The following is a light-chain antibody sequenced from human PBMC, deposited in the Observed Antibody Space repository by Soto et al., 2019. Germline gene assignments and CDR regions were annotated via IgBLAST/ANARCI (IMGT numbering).Light chain of an antibody. CDR1: RNIERW. V-gene: IGKV1-5*01. Sequence: DIQMTQSPSTLSASLGDRVTITCRASRNIERWLAWYQQKPGKAPRLLIYDAATLDTGVLSRFSGGGSGTEVALIISSLQLDDNATYYCHHCDTYCAFGQVTKVEVE. J-gene: IGKJ1*01. CDR2: DAA. CDR3: HHCDTYCA.